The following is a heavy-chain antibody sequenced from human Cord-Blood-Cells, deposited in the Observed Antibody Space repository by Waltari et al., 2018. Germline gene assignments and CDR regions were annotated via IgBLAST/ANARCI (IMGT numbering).Heavy chain of an antibody. V-gene: IGHV5-51*01. CDR2: IFPGDSDT. CDR1: GYSVTSYW. CDR3: ARHNAVTTYYYYYMDV. J-gene: IGHJ6*03. D-gene: IGHD4-4*01. Sequence: EVQLVQSGAEVKKPGESLKISCKGSGYSVTSYWIGWVRQMPGKGLEWSGIIFPGDSDTRYSPSFQGQVTISAVKSISTAYLQWSSLKASDTAMYYCARHNAVTTYYYYYMDVWGKGTTVTVSS.